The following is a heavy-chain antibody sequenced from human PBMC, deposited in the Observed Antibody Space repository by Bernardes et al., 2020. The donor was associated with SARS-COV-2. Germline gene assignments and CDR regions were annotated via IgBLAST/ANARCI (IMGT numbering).Heavy chain of an antibody. V-gene: IGHV1-2*04. J-gene: IGHJ3*02. Sequence: ASVKVSCKASGYTFTGYHMHWVRQAAGQGLEWMGWINPNSGSTNYAQKFQGWVTMTRDTSISTAYMELNRLRSDDTAVYYCARSPTDYCSGGSCYRYAFDIRGQGTMVTVSS. CDR2: INPNSGST. D-gene: IGHD2-15*01. CDR1: GYTFTGYH. CDR3: ARSPTDYCSGGSCYRYAFDI.